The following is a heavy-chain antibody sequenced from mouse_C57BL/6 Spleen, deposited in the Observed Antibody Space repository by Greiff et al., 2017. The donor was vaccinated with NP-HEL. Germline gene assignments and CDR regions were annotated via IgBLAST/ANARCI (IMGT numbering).Heavy chain of an antibody. J-gene: IGHJ1*03. D-gene: IGHD2-10*01. Sequence: QVQLQQSGPELVKPGASVKISCKASGYAFSSSWMNWVKQRPGKGLEWIGRIYPGDGDTNYNGKFKGKATLTADKSSSTAYMQLSSLTSEDSAVYFCARTTSYDGSYWYFDVWGTGTTVTVSS. CDR3: ARTTSYDGSYWYFDV. CDR1: GYAFSSSW. V-gene: IGHV1-82*01. CDR2: IYPGDGDT.